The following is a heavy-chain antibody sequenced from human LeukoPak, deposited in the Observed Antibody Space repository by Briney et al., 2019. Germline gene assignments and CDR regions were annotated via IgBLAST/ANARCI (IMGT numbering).Heavy chain of an antibody. J-gene: IGHJ4*02. V-gene: IGHV4-59*08. D-gene: IGHD3-10*01. Sequence: SETLSLTCTVSGGSISTYYWSWIRQPPGKGLEWIGYIYYSGSTSYNPSLKSRVTISLDTSKNQFSLRLSSVTAADTAVYFCARLPYYYGSGSYYYSCFDYWGQGTLVTVSS. CDR2: IYYSGST. CDR1: GGSISTYY. CDR3: ARLPYYYGSGSYYYSCFDY.